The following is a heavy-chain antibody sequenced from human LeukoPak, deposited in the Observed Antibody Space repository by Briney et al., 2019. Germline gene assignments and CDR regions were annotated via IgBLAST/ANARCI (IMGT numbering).Heavy chain of an antibody. Sequence: NPGGSLRLSCAASGFTFSNAWMSWVRQAPGKGLEWVGRIKSKTDGGTTDYAAPVKGRFTISRDDSKNTLYLQMNSLKTEDTAVYYCTTDLRNYYDSSGYYPRLGTKPPDYWGQGTLVTVSS. V-gene: IGHV3-15*01. J-gene: IGHJ4*02. CDR2: IKSKTDGGTT. D-gene: IGHD3-22*01. CDR3: TTDLRNYYDSSGYYPRLGTKPPDY. CDR1: GFTFSNAW.